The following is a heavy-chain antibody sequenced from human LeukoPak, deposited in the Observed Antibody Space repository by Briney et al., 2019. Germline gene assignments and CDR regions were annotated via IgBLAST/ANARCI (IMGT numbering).Heavy chain of an antibody. Sequence: ASVRVSCKVSGLTLTELSIHWVRQAPGEGLEWMGGFDPEDGETIYAQSFQDRVTMTEDTSTDTAYMELSSLRSEDTAIYYCATAVTYYDFDYCGQGTLVTVSS. CDR2: FDPEDGET. CDR1: GLTLTELS. CDR3: ATAVTYYDFDY. D-gene: IGHD3-3*01. J-gene: IGHJ4*02. V-gene: IGHV1-24*01.